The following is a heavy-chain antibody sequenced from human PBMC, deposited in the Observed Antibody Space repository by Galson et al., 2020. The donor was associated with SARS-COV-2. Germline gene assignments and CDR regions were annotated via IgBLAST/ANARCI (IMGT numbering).Heavy chain of an antibody. J-gene: IGHJ4*02. CDR3: ARRGGSYGSGIDY. CDR1: GYSFTSYW. CDR2: IYPGDSDT. D-gene: IGHD3-10*01. Sequence: GGSLRLSCKGSGYSFTSYWIDWVRQMPGKGLEWMGIIYPGDSDTRYSPSFQGQVTISADKSISTAYLQWSSLKASDTAMYYCARRGGSYGSGIDYWGQGTLVTVSS. V-gene: IGHV5-51*01.